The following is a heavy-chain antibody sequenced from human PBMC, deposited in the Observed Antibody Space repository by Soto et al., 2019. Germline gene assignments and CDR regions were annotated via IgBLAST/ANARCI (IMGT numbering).Heavy chain of an antibody. CDR3: ARDQEVVLYVYYYGMDV. V-gene: IGHV1-18*01. J-gene: IGHJ6*02. CDR2: ISAYNGNT. CDR1: GYTFTSYG. Sequence: QVQLVQSGAEVKKPGASVKVSCKASGYTFTSYGISWVRQAPGQGLEWMGWISAYNGNTNYAQKLQGRVTMTTDTSTSTAYMELRSLRSDDTAVYYCARDQEVVLYVYYYGMDVWGQGTTVTVSS. D-gene: IGHD2-15*01.